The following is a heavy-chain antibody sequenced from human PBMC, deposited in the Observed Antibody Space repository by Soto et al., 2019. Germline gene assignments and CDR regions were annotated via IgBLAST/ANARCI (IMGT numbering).Heavy chain of an antibody. D-gene: IGHD6-6*01. CDR2: INHSGST. CDR3: ARVDSRSSHYFDY. Sequence: SETLSLTCAVYGGSFSGYYWSWIRQPPGKGLEWIGEINHSGSTNYNPSLKSRVTISVDTSKNQFSLKLSSVTAADTAVYYCARVDSRSSHYFDYWGQGTLVTVSS. V-gene: IGHV4-34*01. CDR1: GGSFSGYY. J-gene: IGHJ4*02.